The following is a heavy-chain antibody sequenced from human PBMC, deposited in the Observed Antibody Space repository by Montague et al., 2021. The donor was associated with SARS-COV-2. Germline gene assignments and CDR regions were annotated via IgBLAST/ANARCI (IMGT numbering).Heavy chain of an antibody. CDR2: IDGAGGWT. Sequence: SLRLSCAASGFAFTQYEMNWVRQAPGKGLEWVSYIDGAGGWTYYANSVRGRFTTSRDNAGNSVHLQMNSLRAEDTAVYYCAREDFNGNPVFDFWGQGSLVIVSS. J-gene: IGHJ4*02. V-gene: IGHV3-48*03. CDR1: GFAFTQYE. CDR3: AREDFNGNPVFDF. D-gene: IGHD2-8*01.